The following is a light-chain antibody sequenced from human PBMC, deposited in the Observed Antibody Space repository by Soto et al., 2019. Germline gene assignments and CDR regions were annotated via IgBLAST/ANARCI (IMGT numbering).Light chain of an antibody. CDR3: CSYAGSSNVV. V-gene: IGLV2-23*01. CDR1: SSDVGSYKL. J-gene: IGLJ2*01. CDR2: EGS. Sequence: QSALTQPASVSGSPGQSITISCTGTSSDVGSYKLVSWYQQHPGKAPKLMIYEGSKRPSGVSNRFSGSKSGNTASLTISGLQAEDEADYYCCSYAGSSNVVFGGGTKRTVL.